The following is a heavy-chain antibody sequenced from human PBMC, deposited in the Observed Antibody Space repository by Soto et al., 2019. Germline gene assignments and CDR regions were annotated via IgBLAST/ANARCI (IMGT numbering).Heavy chain of an antibody. Sequence: QVHLVQSGVEVKTPGASVRVSCQASGYTFFTYDISWVRQAPGQGLEWMGWISTYSGDTKYAQKFQGRVTMTTDTSTTTASLELRSPRSDDTAVYYCARHHGPSTSEKWFGPWGQGTLVTVSS. D-gene: IGHD4-17*01. J-gene: IGHJ5*02. V-gene: IGHV1-18*01. CDR2: ISTYSGDT. CDR1: GYTFFTYD. CDR3: ARHHGPSTSEKWFGP.